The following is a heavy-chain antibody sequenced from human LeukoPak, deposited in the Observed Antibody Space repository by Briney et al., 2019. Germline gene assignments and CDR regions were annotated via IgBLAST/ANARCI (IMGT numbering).Heavy chain of an antibody. CDR3: AREDWVPDCSGGSCYYMDV. D-gene: IGHD2-15*01. V-gene: IGHV3-20*04. J-gene: IGHJ6*03. Sequence: PGGSLRLSCAASGFTFDDYGMSWVRQAPGKGLVWVSGINWNGGSTGYADSVKGRFTISRDNAKNSLYLQMNSLRAEDTALCYCAREDWVPDCSGGSCYYMDVWGKGTTVTVSS. CDR1: GFTFDDYG. CDR2: INWNGGST.